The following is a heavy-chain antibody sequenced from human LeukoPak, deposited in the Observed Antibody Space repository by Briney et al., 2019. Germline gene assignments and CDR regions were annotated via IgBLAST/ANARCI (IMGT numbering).Heavy chain of an antibody. V-gene: IGHV4-38-2*02. J-gene: IGHJ4*02. Sequence: SETLFLTCTVSGYSISSDNYWGWIRQPPGKGLEWIGNIYQTGSTYYSPSLTSRVTISIDTSKNQFSLKLSSVTAADTAVYYCARDLSITLIRGITFDYWGQGALVTVSS. CDR1: GYSISSDNY. CDR3: ARDLSITLIRGITFDY. CDR2: IYQTGST. D-gene: IGHD3-10*01.